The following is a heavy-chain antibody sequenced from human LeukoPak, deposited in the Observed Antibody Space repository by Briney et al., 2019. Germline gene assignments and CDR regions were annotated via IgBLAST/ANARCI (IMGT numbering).Heavy chain of an antibody. V-gene: IGHV3-74*01. Sequence: GGSLRLSCAASGFTFSSYWMHWVRQAPGKGLVWVSRVNSDESSTSYADSVKGRFTISRDNAKNTLYLQMNSLRAEDTAVYYCARDPYYDFWSGPDLDYWGQGTLVTVSS. D-gene: IGHD3-3*01. CDR2: VNSDESST. CDR1: GFTFSSYW. J-gene: IGHJ4*02. CDR3: ARDPYYDFWSGPDLDY.